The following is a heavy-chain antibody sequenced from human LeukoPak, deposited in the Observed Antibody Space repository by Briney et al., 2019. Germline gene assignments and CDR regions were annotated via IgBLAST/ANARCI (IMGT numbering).Heavy chain of an antibody. D-gene: IGHD3-22*01. CDR1: GGSISSGDYY. J-gene: IGHJ4*02. CDR3: ARGFSGYYYDSSGFFDY. Sequence: PSETLSLTCTVSGGSISSGDYYWSWIRQPPGKGLEWIGYIYYSGSTYYNPSLKSRVTISVDTSKNQFSLKLSSVTAADTAVYYCARGFSGYYYDSSGFFDYWGQGTLVTVSS. V-gene: IGHV4-30-4*08. CDR2: IYYSGST.